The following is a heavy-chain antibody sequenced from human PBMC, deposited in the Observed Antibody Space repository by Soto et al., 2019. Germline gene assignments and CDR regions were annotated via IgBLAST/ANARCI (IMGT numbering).Heavy chain of an antibody. J-gene: IGHJ4*02. CDR3: ARVFSSGYYALYY. D-gene: IGHD3-22*01. V-gene: IGHV1-8*01. CDR2: MNPNSGNT. Sequence: ASVKVSCKASGYTFTSYDINWVRQATGQGLEWMGWMNPNSGNTGYAQKFQGRVTMTRNTSTSTVYMELSSLRSEDTAVYYCARVFSSGYYALYYWGQGTLVTVSS. CDR1: GYTFTSYD.